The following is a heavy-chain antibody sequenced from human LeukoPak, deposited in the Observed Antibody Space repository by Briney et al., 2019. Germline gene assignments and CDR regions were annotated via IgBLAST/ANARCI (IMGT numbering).Heavy chain of an antibody. V-gene: IGHV3-48*03. D-gene: IGHD3-22*01. CDR1: GLTFSSYE. CDR3: ARDSHKFDSSGYYPDAFDI. CDR2: ISSSGSSI. J-gene: IGHJ3*02. Sequence: GGSLRLSCAAFGLTFSSYEMNWVRQAPGKGLEWVSYISSSGSSIYYADSVKGRFTISRDNAKKSLYLQMHSLRAEDTAVYYCARDSHKFDSSGYYPDAFDIWGQGTMVTVSS.